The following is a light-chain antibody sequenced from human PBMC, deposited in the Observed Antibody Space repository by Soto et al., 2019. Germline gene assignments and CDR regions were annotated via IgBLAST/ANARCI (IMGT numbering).Light chain of an antibody. CDR1: SSNIGSNY. Sequence: QSVLTQPPSVSAAPGQSVIISCSGSSSNIGSNYVSWYQQLPGTAPKLLIYDKNERPSGIPDRFSASKSGTSATLGITGLQTGDEADYYCGTWDSSLSAYVFGTGTKVTVL. V-gene: IGLV1-51*01. CDR2: DKN. J-gene: IGLJ1*01. CDR3: GTWDSSLSAYV.